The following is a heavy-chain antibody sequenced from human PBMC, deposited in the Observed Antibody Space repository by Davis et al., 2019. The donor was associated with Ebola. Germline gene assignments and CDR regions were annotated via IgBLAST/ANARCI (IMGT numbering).Heavy chain of an antibody. Sequence: DSVKGRFTISRDNAKNSLYLQLHSLRAEDTAVYFCARGGSLSDYWGQGTLVTVSS. J-gene: IGHJ4*02. D-gene: IGHD2-15*01. V-gene: IGHV3-7*04. CDR3: ARGGSLSDY.